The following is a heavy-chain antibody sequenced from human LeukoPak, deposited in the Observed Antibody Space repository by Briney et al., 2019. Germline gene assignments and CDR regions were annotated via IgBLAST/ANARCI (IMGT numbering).Heavy chain of an antibody. CDR3: ARRGGGSHDAFDI. Sequence: GESLKISCKGSGYSFSTYWIGWVRQMPGKGLEWMGIIYPGDSDTRYSPSLQGQVTISGDKSISSAYLQWSSLKASDTAMYYCARRGGGSHDAFDIWGQGTMVTVSS. CDR2: IYPGDSDT. D-gene: IGHD2-15*01. J-gene: IGHJ3*02. CDR1: GYSFSTYW. V-gene: IGHV5-51*01.